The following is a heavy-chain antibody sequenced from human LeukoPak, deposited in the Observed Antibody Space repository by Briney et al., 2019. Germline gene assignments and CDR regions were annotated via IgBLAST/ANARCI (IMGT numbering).Heavy chain of an antibody. J-gene: IGHJ4*02. CDR1: GGTFNNYA. CDR3: ATEPSRSYSFDHLDF. Sequence: SAKVSCKPSGGTFNNYAISWVRQAPGQGLEWMGRVVPMFGIRNYPQTFRGRVNITADKATNTVYMELRSLRAEDTAIYYCATEPSRSYSFDHLDFWGLGTPVTVSS. CDR2: VVPMFGIR. D-gene: IGHD5-12*01. V-gene: IGHV1-69*04.